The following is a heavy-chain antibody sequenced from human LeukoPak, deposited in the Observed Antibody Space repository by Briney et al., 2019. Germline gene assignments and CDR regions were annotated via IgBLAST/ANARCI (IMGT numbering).Heavy chain of an antibody. V-gene: IGHV1-69*05. J-gene: IGHJ4*02. D-gene: IGHD5-24*01. Sequence: GASVKVSCKASGGTFSSYAISWVRQAPGQGLEWMGRIIPIFGTANYAQKFQGRVTITTNESTSTAYMELSSLRSEDTAVYYCARAVEMATIRGVTGSLDYWGQGPLVTVSS. CDR3: ARAVEMATIRGVTGSLDY. CDR2: IIPIFGTA. CDR1: GGTFSSYA.